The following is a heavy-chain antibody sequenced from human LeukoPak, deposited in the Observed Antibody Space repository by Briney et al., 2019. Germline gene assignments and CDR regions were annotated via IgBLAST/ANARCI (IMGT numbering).Heavy chain of an antibody. Sequence: PGGSLRLSCAASGFTFSSYAMSWVRQAPGKGLEWVSTISGGGGGTYYADSVKGRFNISRDNSKNTLYLQMNSLRAEDTAAYYCAKVTSVLSGYYDYWGQGTLVAVSS. CDR3: AKVTSVLSGYYDY. V-gene: IGHV3-23*01. CDR2: ISGGGGGT. D-gene: IGHD3-22*01. CDR1: GFTFSSYA. J-gene: IGHJ4*02.